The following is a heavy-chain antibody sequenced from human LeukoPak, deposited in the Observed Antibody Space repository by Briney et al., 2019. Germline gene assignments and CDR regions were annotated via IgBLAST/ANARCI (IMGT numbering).Heavy chain of an antibody. J-gene: IGHJ4*02. CDR3: AKDRSTGDSVTLFDY. V-gene: IGHV3-23*01. CDR2: ISGSGGST. Sequence: ISGSGGSTYYADSVKGRFTISRDNSKNTLYLQMNSLRAEDTAVYYCAKDRSTGDSVTLFDYWGQGALVTVSS. D-gene: IGHD7-27*01.